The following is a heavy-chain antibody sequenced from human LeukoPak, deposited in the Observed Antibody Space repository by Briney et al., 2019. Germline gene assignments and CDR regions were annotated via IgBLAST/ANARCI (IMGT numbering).Heavy chain of an antibody. CDR1: GFTFSSYS. D-gene: IGHD3-22*01. CDR3: ARGYYDSSGYYFDY. V-gene: IGHV3-21*01. J-gene: IGHJ4*02. CDR2: ISGSSSYI. Sequence: GGSLRLSCAASGFTFSSYSVNWVRQAPGKGLEWVSSISGSSSYIDYADSVKGRFTISRDNSKNTLYLQMNSLRAEDTAVYYCARGYYDSSGYYFDYWGQGTLVTVSS.